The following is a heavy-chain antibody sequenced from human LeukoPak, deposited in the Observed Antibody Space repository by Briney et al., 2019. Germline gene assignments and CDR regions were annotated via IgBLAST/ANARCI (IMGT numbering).Heavy chain of an antibody. CDR3: ARDLTYHDSSTGYHTAWFDS. V-gene: IGHV3-74*03. CDR2: VNSDGSST. CDR1: GFTFNNYW. J-gene: IGHJ5*01. Sequence: PGGSLRLSCAASGFTFNNYWMHWVRQAPGKGLVWVSRVNSDGSSTVYADSVKGRFTVSRDNAKNTLFLQMNSLRDEDTAVYYCARDLTYHDSSTGYHTAWFDSWGQGTQVTVSS. D-gene: IGHD3-9*01.